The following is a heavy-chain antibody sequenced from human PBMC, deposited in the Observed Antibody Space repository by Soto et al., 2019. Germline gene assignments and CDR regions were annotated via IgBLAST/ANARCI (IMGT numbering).Heavy chain of an antibody. D-gene: IGHD6-13*01. CDR1: GFSFSSYG. CDR3: AFGSWNHFYFDY. Sequence: GGSLRLSCAASGFSFSSYGMHWVRQAPGKGLDWVSVIWYDGSTKYYADSVKGRFTISRKPSRSTLYLHMDSLRAEDTARYYCAFGSWNHFYFDYWGQEILVTVSS. J-gene: IGHJ4*02. V-gene: IGHV3-33*01. CDR2: IWYDGSTK.